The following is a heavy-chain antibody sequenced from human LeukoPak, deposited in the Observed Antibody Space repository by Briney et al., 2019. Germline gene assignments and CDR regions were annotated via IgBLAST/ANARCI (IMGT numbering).Heavy chain of an antibody. CDR1: GYTLTGLS. CDR2: FDPEDGET. Sequence: ASVKVSCKVSGYTLTGLSMHWVRQAPGKGLEWMGGFDPEDGETIYAQKFQGRVTMTEDTSTDTAYMELSSLRSEDTAVYYCATSPGSGWSYYYYYMDVWGKGTTVTVSS. CDR3: ATSPGSGWSYYYYYMDV. D-gene: IGHD6-19*01. V-gene: IGHV1-24*01. J-gene: IGHJ6*03.